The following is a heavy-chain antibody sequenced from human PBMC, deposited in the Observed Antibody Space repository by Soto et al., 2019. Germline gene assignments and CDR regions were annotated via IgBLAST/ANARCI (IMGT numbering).Heavy chain of an antibody. J-gene: IGHJ4*02. Sequence: ASVKVSCKASGYTFTTYAMHWVRQAPGQRLEWMGWINAGNGNTKYSQKFQGRVTITRDTSASTAYMELSSLRSEDTAVYYCARGIAPYYFDYWGQGTLVTVSS. D-gene: IGHD6-13*01. CDR1: GYTFTTYA. CDR2: INAGNGNT. CDR3: ARGIAPYYFDY. V-gene: IGHV1-3*01.